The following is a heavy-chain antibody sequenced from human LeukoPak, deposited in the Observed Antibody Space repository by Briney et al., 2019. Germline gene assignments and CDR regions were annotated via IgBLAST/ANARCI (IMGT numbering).Heavy chain of an antibody. J-gene: IGHJ5*02. CDR1: GGSISSYY. CDR3: AIQRGSSSWLYNWFDP. D-gene: IGHD6-13*01. V-gene: IGHV4-59*08. CDR2: IYCSGST. Sequence: SETLSLTCTVSGGSISSYYWSWIRQPPGKGLEWIGYIYCSGSTNYNPSLKSRVTISVDTSKNQFSLKLSSVTAADTAVYYCAIQRGSSSWLYNWFDPWGQGTLVTVSS.